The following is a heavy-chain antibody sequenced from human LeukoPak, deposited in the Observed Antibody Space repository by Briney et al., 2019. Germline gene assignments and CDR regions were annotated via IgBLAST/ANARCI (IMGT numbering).Heavy chain of an antibody. Sequence: GASVKVSCKASGYTXTSYGISGVRQAPGQGLEWMGWISAYNGNTNYAQKLQGRVTMTTDTSTSTAYMELRSLRSDDTAVYYCARVHIVVVVAATSPPDYWGQGTLVTVSS. V-gene: IGHV1-18*01. J-gene: IGHJ4*02. D-gene: IGHD2-15*01. CDR3: ARVHIVVVVAATSPPDY. CDR1: GYTXTSYG. CDR2: ISAYNGNT.